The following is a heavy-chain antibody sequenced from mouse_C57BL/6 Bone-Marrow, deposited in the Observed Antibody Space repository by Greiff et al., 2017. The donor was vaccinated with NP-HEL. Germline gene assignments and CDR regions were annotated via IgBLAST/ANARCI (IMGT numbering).Heavy chain of an antibody. Sequence: EVQVVESGGDLVKPGGSLKLSCAASGFTFSSYGMSWVRQTPDKRLEWVATISSGGSSTYYPDSVKGRFTISRDNAKNNLYLQMSRLKSEDTAMYYCARLDADYYGSSLDYWGQGTTLTVSS. CDR3: ARLDADYYGSSLDY. CDR2: ISSGGSST. V-gene: IGHV5-6*01. J-gene: IGHJ2*01. D-gene: IGHD1-1*01. CDR1: GFTFSSYG.